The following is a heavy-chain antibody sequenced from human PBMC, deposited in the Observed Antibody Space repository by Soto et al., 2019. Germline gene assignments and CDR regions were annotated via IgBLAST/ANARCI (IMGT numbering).Heavy chain of an antibody. CDR2: ISASVGST. CDR1: GFTFSNYA. D-gene: IGHD3-10*01. Sequence: PXGSLILSCSASGFTFSNYAMSWVRQAPGKGLEWVSAISASVGSTYYTDSVKGRFTISRDNSKNTLYLQMNSLRAEDTAVYYCAKGGQSYDYWGQGTLVTVSS. CDR3: AKGGQSYDY. V-gene: IGHV3-23*01. J-gene: IGHJ4*02.